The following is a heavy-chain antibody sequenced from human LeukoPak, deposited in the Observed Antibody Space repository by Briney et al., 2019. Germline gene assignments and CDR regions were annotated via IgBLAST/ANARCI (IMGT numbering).Heavy chain of an antibody. Sequence: PGGCLRLSCAASRLTPTSNAMSWVRQAPGKGLAWVSATRGSGGSTYYADSVKGPLTSSRDNSKNTLYLQMNSLRAEDTAVYYCAKANKLWFGESVDAFDIWRQGTMVTVSS. V-gene: IGHV3-23*01. CDR3: AKANKLWFGESVDAFDI. J-gene: IGHJ3*02. CDR2: TRGSGGST. D-gene: IGHD3-10*01. CDR1: RLTPTSNA.